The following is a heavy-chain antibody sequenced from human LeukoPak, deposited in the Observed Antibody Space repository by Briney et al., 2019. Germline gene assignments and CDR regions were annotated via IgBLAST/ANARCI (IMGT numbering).Heavy chain of an antibody. Sequence: PGGSLRLSCVASGFTFSNYWMSWVRQAPGKGLEWVANIKRDGGETYYVESVRGRFTISRDNAKNAVFLQMNSLRDEDTAVYYCTRSGIYSSAWSDYWGQGTLTSVSS. CDR3: TRSGIYSSAWSDY. D-gene: IGHD6-19*01. J-gene: IGHJ4*02. V-gene: IGHV3-7*01. CDR2: IKRDGGET. CDR1: GFTFSNYW.